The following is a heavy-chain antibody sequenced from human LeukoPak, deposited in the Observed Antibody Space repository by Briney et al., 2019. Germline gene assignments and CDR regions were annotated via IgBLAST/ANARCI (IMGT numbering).Heavy chain of an antibody. CDR3: ARIMTTVTK. V-gene: IGHV5-10-1*01. J-gene: IGHJ4*02. CDR2: IDPSDSYT. Sequence: GESLRISCKGSGFSFTNYWISWVRQMPGKGLEWMGRIDPSDSYTQYSPSFQGHVTISADMSIGTVYLQWSSLKASHTAIYYCARIMTTVTKWGQGTLVTVSS. CDR1: GFSFTNYW. D-gene: IGHD4-17*01.